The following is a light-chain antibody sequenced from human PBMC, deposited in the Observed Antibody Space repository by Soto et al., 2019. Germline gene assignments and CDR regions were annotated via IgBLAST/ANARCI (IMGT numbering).Light chain of an antibody. V-gene: IGLV2-23*01. CDR2: KGT. J-gene: IGLJ1*01. CDR3: CSSAPESTYV. CDR1: SSDVGAYNS. Sequence: QSALAQPASVSGSPGQSITISCTGTSSDVGAYNSVSWYQQHPHKAPQVIIYKGTQRPSGVSNRFSGSTSGNAASLTISGLQADDEADYFCCSSAPESTYVFGNGTQVTVL.